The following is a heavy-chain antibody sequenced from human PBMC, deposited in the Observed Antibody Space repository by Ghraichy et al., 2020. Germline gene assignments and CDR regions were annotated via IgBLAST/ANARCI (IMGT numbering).Heavy chain of an antibody. CDR3: ARDGGTGTPFDY. V-gene: IGHV3-74*03. CDR2: ITRDGSDV. J-gene: IGHJ4*02. CDR1: GFSFSDYW. D-gene: IGHD1-7*01. Sequence: GGSLRLSCVASGFSFSDYWIDWVRQAPGKGLVWVSRITRDGSDVAYADSVKGRFTLTRDNAKNTLYLQMDSLRAEDTAMYYCARDGGTGTPFDYWGQGTLVTVSS.